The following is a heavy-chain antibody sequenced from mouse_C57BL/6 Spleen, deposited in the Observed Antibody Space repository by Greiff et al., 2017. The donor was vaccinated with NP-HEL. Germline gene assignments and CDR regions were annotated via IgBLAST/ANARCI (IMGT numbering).Heavy chain of an antibody. CDR2: IHPNSGNT. Sequence: VQLQQSGAELVKPGASVKLSCKASGYTFTSYWMHWVKQRPGQGLEWIGMIHPNSGNTNYNQKFKGKATLTVDKSSSTAYMQLSSLTSEDSAVYYGARDVNYGCDYWGQGTTLTVSS. CDR3: ARDVNYGCDY. J-gene: IGHJ2*01. CDR1: GYTFTSYW. V-gene: IGHV1-64*01. D-gene: IGHD1-1*01.